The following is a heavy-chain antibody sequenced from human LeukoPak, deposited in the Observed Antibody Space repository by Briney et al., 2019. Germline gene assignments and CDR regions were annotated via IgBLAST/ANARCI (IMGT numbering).Heavy chain of an antibody. CDR1: GFTFSSYT. CDR3: AREGSSFGGYERLDY. CDR2: ITSSTTDK. D-gene: IGHD5-12*01. J-gene: IGHJ4*02. Sequence: GGSLRLSCAASGFTFSSYTMNWVRQAPGKGLEWVASITSSTTDKYYADSVKGRFTLSRDNAKNSLYLQMNSLRAEDTAVYYCAREGSSFGGYERLDYWGQGTLVTASS. V-gene: IGHV3-21*01.